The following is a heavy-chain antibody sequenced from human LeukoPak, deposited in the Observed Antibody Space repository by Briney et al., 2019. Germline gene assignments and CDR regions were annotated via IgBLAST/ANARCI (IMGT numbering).Heavy chain of an antibody. J-gene: IGHJ4*02. V-gene: IGHV4-4*09. CDR1: DGSISNSY. Sequence: SETLSLTCTVPDGSISNSYWNWVQQPPGKGLEWTGCIYSSGSTNYNPSFKSRVTLSVDPSKNQFSLKLNSVTASDTAVYYCANSYDGKIVPFDNWGQGTLVTVSS. CDR2: IYSSGST. CDR3: ANSYDGKIVPFDN. D-gene: IGHD4-23*01.